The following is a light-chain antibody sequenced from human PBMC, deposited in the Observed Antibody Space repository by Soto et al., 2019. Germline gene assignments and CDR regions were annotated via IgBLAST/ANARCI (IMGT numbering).Light chain of an antibody. J-gene: IGKJ5*01. CDR2: DAS. CDR1: KSVGGD. V-gene: IGKV3-11*01. Sequence: DIVLTQSPATLSLTPGQGASLSCRASKSVGGDLVWYQQHPGQAPRLLIYDASNRATGIPPRFSGSGSGTDSTLTISRLEPEDFAVYYCQQRSNWPSITFGQGTRLEIK. CDR3: QQRSNWPSIT.